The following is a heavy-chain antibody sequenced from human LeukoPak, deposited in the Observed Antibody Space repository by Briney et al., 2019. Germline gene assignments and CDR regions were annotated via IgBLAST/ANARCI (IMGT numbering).Heavy chain of an antibody. J-gene: IGHJ4*02. CDR3: VRDPSGSGFAFDS. Sequence: QTGGSLRLSCAASGFIFSNDAMHWVRQAPGKGLEWVAFIWFDGSNKHYADSVKGRFTISRDNSEDTLYPQMNSLRAEDTAVYYCVRDPSGSGFAFDSWGQGALVTVSS. CDR2: IWFDGSNK. CDR1: GFIFSNDA. D-gene: IGHD1-1*01. V-gene: IGHV3-33*01.